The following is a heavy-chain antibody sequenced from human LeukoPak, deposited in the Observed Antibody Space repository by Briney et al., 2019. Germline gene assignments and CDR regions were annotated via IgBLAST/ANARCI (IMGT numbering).Heavy chain of an antibody. Sequence: PSGGSLRLSCAASGFTFSDHHMDWVRQAPGKGLEWVSAISASGDRTYYADSVKGRFTISRDNSKNTLYLQMNSLRAEDTAVYYCAPKPLAMAAPYSDYWGQGTLVTVSS. J-gene: IGHJ4*02. CDR3: APKPLAMAAPYSDY. V-gene: IGHV3-23*01. CDR1: GFTFSDHH. CDR2: ISASGDRT. D-gene: IGHD6-19*01.